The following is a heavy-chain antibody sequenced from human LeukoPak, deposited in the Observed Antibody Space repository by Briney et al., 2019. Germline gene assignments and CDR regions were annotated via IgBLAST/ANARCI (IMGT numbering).Heavy chain of an antibody. CDR3: ARCPRWAHFDY. CDR2: ISSSGRAI. D-gene: IGHD4-23*01. V-gene: IGHV3-48*03. Sequence: GGSLRLSCAGSGFTFSSYEVNWVRQAPGKGLEWVSYISSSGRAIYYADSVKGRFTVSRDNAKNSLYLQMNSLRAEDTAVYYCARCPRWAHFDYWGQGTLVTVSS. CDR1: GFTFSSYE. J-gene: IGHJ4*02.